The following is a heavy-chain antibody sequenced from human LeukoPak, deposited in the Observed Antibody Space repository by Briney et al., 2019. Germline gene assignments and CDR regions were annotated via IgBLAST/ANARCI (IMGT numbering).Heavy chain of an antibody. D-gene: IGHD5-12*01. CDR3: ARGGYSGYDYDY. CDR2: MNPNSGNT. CDR1: GYTFTRYD. J-gene: IGHJ4*02. Sequence: ASVKVSCKGSGYTFTRYDIHWVRQATGQGLEWMGWMNPNSGNTGYAQKFQGRVTMTRNTSISTAYMELSSLRSEDTAVYYCARGGYSGYDYDYWGQGTLVTVSS. V-gene: IGHV1-8*01.